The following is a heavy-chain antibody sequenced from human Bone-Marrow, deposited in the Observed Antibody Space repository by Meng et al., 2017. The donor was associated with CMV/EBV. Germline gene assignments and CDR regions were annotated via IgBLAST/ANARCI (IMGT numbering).Heavy chain of an antibody. CDR1: GGTFSSYA. J-gene: IGHJ3*02. CDR2: IIPILGIA. D-gene: IGHD2-2*01. CDR3: ARSVCSSTSCYPPMWAFDI. V-gene: IGHV1-69*10. Sequence: SVKVACKASGGTFSSYAISWVRQAPGQGLEWMGGIIPILGIANYAQKFQGRVTITADKSTSTAYMELSSLRSEDTAVYYCARSVCSSTSCYPPMWAFDIWGQGTRVTV.